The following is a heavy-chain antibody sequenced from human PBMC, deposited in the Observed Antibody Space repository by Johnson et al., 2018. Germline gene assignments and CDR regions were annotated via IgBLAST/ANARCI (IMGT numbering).Heavy chain of an antibody. Sequence: AQLGQCGAEEKKPGASVEVLCNASGYIFSNYYIHWVRQAPGQGIEWMGVINPSAGTTTYTQKFQGRVTMTRDTSTSAVYMELSSLRFEDTAVYYWASGVGVITSGMDVWGQGTTVTVSS. CDR3: ASGVGVITSGMDV. V-gene: IGHV1-46*01. J-gene: IGHJ6*02. CDR2: INPSAGTT. CDR1: GYIFSNYY. D-gene: IGHD3-10*01.